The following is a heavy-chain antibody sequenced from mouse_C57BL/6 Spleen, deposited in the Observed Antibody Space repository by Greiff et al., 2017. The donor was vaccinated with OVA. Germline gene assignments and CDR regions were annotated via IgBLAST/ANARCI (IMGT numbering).Heavy chain of an antibody. CDR1: GYTFTDYN. Sequence: VQLQQSGPELVKPGASVKIPCKASGYTFTDYNMDWVKQSHGKSLEWIGDINPNNGGTIYNQKFKGKATLNVDKSSSTADMERRSLTSEDTAVYYCARHGTYAMDYWGQGTSVTVSS. CDR3: ARHGTYAMDY. CDR2: INPNNGGT. V-gene: IGHV1-18*01. D-gene: IGHD4-1*01. J-gene: IGHJ4*01.